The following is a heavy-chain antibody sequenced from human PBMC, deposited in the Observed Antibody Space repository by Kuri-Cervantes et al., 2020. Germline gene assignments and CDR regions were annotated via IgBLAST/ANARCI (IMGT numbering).Heavy chain of an antibody. J-gene: IGHJ4*02. CDR1: GFTFDDYT. Sequence: GGSLRLSCAASGFTFDDYTMHWVRQAPGKGLEWVSAISSDNYYIYYAESVRGRFTISRDNAKNSLYLQMNSLRAEDTAVYYCARAGIQLWEADFDYWGQGTLVTVSS. CDR3: ARAGIQLWEADFDY. V-gene: IGHV3-21*01. D-gene: IGHD5-18*01. CDR2: ISSDNYYI.